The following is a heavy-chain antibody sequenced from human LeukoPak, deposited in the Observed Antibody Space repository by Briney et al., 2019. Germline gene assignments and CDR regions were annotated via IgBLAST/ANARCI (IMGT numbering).Heavy chain of an antibody. CDR2: ISTSGRAT. D-gene: IGHD5/OR15-5a*01. V-gene: IGHV3-23*01. CDR1: GFAFSTYA. Sequence: GGSLRLSCAASGFAFSTYAMTWVHQAPEKGLQWVSTISTSGRATYYADSVEGRFTISRDNSKNTLYLQMNSLRADDTAVYYCAKARGSSVYEQFDYWGQGTQVTVSS. CDR3: AKARGSSVYEQFDY. J-gene: IGHJ4*02.